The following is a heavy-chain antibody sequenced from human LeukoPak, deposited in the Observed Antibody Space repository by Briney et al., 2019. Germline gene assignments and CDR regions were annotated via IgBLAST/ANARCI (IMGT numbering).Heavy chain of an antibody. D-gene: IGHD3-3*01. CDR2: IWYDGSNK. CDR1: GFTFSSYG. J-gene: IGHJ4*02. V-gene: IGHV3-33*01. Sequence: GGSLRLSCAASGFTFSSYGMHWVRQAPGKGLEWVAVIWYDGSNKYYADSVKGRFTISRDNSKNTLYLQMNSLRAEDTAVYYCAREGAGFWSGYYRGDFDYWGQGILVTVSS. CDR3: AREGAGFWSGYYRGDFDY.